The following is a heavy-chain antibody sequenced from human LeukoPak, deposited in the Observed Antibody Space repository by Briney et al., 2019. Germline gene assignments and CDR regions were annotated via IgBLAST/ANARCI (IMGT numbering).Heavy chain of an antibody. J-gene: IGHJ4*02. CDR3: VRTPPNWGFDY. V-gene: IGHV1-8*01. D-gene: IGHD7-27*01. CDR2: MSPNSGDT. Sequence: QATGQGLEWMGWMSPNSGDTGYAQKFQGRVTMTSDSSISTAYMELSSLRSEDTAIYYCVRTPPNWGFDYWGQGTLVTVSS.